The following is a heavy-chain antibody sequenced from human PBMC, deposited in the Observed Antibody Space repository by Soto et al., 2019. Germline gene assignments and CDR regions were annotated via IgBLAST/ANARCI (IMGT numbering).Heavy chain of an antibody. CDR1: GFTFSAYD. J-gene: IGHJ6*02. Sequence: QVQLVQSGAEVKKPGASVKVSCKASGFTFSAYDIYCVRQAPGQGLEWIGWINPNSGGTNNAQKFQGWVTMTRDTSTSTVYMELSALISDDTAVYYCARSLLDEYSSSWRSAYYGMDVWGQGTTVTVSS. V-gene: IGHV1-2*04. CDR3: ARSLLDEYSSSWRSAYYGMDV. D-gene: IGHD6-13*01. CDR2: INPNSGGT.